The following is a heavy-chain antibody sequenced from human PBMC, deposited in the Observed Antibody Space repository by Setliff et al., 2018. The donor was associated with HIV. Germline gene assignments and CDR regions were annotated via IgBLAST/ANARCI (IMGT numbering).Heavy chain of an antibody. D-gene: IGHD6-13*01. Sequence: SETLSLTCAVSGGSISSSNSYWGWIRQPPGKGLEWIGTIYYSATAYSSVTTYYNPSFKSRVAISVYTSKNQFSLTLTSVTAADTAVYYCARPLLQQLVLGINWFDPWGQGTLVTVSS. CDR3: ARPLLQQLVLGINWFDP. V-gene: IGHV4-61*05. J-gene: IGHJ5*02. CDR1: GGSISSSNSY. CDR2: IYYSATAYSSVTT.